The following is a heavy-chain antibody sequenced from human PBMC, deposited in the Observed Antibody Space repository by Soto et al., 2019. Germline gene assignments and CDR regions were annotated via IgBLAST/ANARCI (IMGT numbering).Heavy chain of an antibody. J-gene: IGHJ4*02. CDR1: GFIFSSYA. CDR2: ISGSYCIT. CDR3: VTEKILGVVILDY. D-gene: IGHD3-3*01. Sequence: GGSLRLSCAASGFIFSSYAMNCVRQAPGKGLEWVSLISGSYCITYYGDSVEGRFTISRDNSKNTPYVQMKSTRVEETAVSYWVTEKILGVVILDYCGQGYLVTVSS. V-gene: IGHV3-23*01.